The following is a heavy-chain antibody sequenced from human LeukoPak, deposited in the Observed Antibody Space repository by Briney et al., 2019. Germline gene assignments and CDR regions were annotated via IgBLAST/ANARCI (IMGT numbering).Heavy chain of an antibody. J-gene: IGHJ5*02. CDR1: GYTFTNYG. Sequence: ASVTVSCKASGYTFTNYGISWVRQAPGQGLEWMGWISAYNGNTNYAQKLQGRVTMTTETYTRTDYMELRSLRSDDADAYYCARGKNLFDPWGQGTLVTVSS. CDR2: ISAYNGNT. CDR3: ARGKNLFDP. V-gene: IGHV1-18*01.